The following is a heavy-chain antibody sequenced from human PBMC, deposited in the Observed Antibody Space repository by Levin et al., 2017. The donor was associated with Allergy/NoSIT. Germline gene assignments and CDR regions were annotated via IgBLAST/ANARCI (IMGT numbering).Heavy chain of an antibody. J-gene: IGHJ6*02. Sequence: PEASVKVSCKASGGTFNTYAFSWVRQAPGQGFEWMGGIIPVFRTTNYAQKFQGRVTITADESMTTAYMELSSLRSDDTAVYYCAVPENWKYNPTNHYFYDMSVWGQGTTVTVSS. CDR1: GGTFNTYA. V-gene: IGHV1-69*13. CDR3: AVPENWKYNPTNHYFYDMSV. CDR2: IIPVFRTT. D-gene: IGHD1-1*01.